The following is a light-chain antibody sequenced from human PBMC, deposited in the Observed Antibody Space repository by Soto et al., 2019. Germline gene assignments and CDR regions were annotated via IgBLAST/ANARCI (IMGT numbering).Light chain of an antibody. V-gene: IGLV2-23*02. CDR1: SSDVGSYNF. J-gene: IGLJ1*01. CDR2: EVY. Sequence: QSVLTQPASVSGSPGQSITISCTGTSSDVGSYNFVSWYQEHPGKAPKVMIYEVYKRPSGVSNRFSGSKSGSAASLTISGLQVEDEADYYCCSYAGSSTYVFGTGTKVTVL. CDR3: CSYAGSSTYV.